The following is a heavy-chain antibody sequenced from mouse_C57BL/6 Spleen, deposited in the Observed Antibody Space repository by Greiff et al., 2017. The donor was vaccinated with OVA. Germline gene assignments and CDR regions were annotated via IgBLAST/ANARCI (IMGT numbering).Heavy chain of an antibody. CDR2: ISYSGST. Sequence: EVKLQESGPGLAKPSQTLSLTCSVTGYSITSDYWNWIRKFPGNKLEYMGYISYSGSTYYIPSLKSRISITRDTSKNQYYLQLNSVTTEDTATYYCARYHAYYGRSYRYFDVWGTGTTVTVSS. CDR1: GYSITSDY. D-gene: IGHD1-1*01. CDR3: ARYHAYYGRSYRYFDV. J-gene: IGHJ1*03. V-gene: IGHV3-8*01.